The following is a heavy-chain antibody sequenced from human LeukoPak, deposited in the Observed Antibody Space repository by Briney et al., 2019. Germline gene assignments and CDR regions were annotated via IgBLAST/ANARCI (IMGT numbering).Heavy chain of an antibody. Sequence: GGSLRLSCAASGFTFSSYWTHWVRQAPGKGLVWVSRINTDGSTTNYADSVKGRFTISRDNAKNTLYLQMHSLRAEDTAVYYCAMELGIPPYWGQGTLVTVSS. V-gene: IGHV3-74*01. CDR1: GFTFSSYW. CDR3: AMELGIPPY. D-gene: IGHD1-14*01. CDR2: INTDGSTT. J-gene: IGHJ4*02.